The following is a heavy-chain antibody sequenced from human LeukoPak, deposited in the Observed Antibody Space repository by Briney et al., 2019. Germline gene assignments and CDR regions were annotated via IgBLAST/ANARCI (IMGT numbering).Heavy chain of an antibody. Sequence: GGSLRLSCAASGFTFSSYSMNWVRQAPAKGLEWVSSISSSSSYIYYADSVKGRFTISRDNAKNSLYLQMNSLRAEDTAVYYCARGSGYFDWLWYFDYWGQGTLVTVSS. J-gene: IGHJ4*02. CDR1: GFTFSSYS. CDR2: ISSSSSYI. CDR3: ARGSGYFDWLWYFDY. D-gene: IGHD3-9*01. V-gene: IGHV3-21*01.